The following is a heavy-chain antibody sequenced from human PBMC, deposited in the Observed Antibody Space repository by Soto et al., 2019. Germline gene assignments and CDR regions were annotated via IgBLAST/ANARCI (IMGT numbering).Heavy chain of an antibody. D-gene: IGHD3-10*01. J-gene: IGHJ4*02. CDR2: ISYSGTT. V-gene: IGHV4-30-4*01. Sequence: SETLSLTCTVSGGSISSGNYYWSWIRQPPGKGLEWIGFISYSGTTHYSASLRSRVSISVDTSKNQFSLDLSSVTAADTAVYYCARHGGFGEFEQYYFDYWGQGTLVTVSS. CDR1: GGSISSGNYY. CDR3: ARHGGFGEFEQYYFDY.